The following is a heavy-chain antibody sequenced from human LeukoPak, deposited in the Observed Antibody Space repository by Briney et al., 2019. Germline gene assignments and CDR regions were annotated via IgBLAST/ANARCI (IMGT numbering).Heavy chain of an antibody. CDR2: IIPIFGTA. J-gene: IGHJ6*03. CDR3: ASGTYDFWSGYGGRARVDYYYMDA. CDR1: GGTFSSYA. D-gene: IGHD3-3*01. Sequence: ASVKVSCKASGGTFSSYAISWVRQAPGQGLEWMGGIIPIFGTANYAQKFQGRVTITTDESTSTAYMELSSLRSEDTAVYYCASGTYDFWSGYGGRARVDYYYMDAWGKGTTVTVSS. V-gene: IGHV1-69*05.